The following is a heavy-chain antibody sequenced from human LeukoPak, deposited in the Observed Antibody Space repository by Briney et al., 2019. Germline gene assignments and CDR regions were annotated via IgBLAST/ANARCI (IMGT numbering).Heavy chain of an antibody. Sequence: ASVKVSCKASGYSFSDYYMHWIRQAPGQGREWMGWIIPTSGETKYAQRFQGRVTMTRDMSMSTACMELSRLTSDDTAVYFGARDLVVGYGPPSFDFWGQGTLVTVSS. CDR2: IIPTSGET. CDR3: ARDLVVGYGPPSFDF. D-gene: IGHD5-12*01. V-gene: IGHV1-2*02. J-gene: IGHJ4*02. CDR1: GYSFSDYY.